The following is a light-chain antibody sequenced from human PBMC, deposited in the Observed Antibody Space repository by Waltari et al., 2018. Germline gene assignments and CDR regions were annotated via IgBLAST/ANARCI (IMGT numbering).Light chain of an antibody. CDR3: QSYDSSLSDSYV. Sequence: QSVLTQPPSVSGAPGQRVTISCTGSSPNLGADYDVHWYQQLPGTAPNLLIYGNNNRPSGVPDRFSGSKSGTSASLAITGLQAEDEADYFCQSYDSSLSDSYVFGTGTKVTVL. J-gene: IGLJ1*01. CDR1: SPNLGADYD. V-gene: IGLV1-40*01. CDR2: GNN.